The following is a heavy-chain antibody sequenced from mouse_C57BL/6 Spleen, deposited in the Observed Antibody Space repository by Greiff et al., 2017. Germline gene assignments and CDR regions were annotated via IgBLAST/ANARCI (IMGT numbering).Heavy chain of an antibody. CDR1: GYTFTEYT. CDR2: FYPGSGSI. CDR3: ARHEEDYGSSYGYFDY. Sequence: LVESGAELVKPGASVKLSCKASGYTFTEYTIHWVKQRSGQGLEWIGWFYPGSGSIKYNEKFKDKATLTADKSSSTVYMELSRLTSEDSAVYFCARHEEDYGSSYGYFDYWGQGTTLTVSS. J-gene: IGHJ2*01. D-gene: IGHD1-1*01. V-gene: IGHV1-62-2*01.